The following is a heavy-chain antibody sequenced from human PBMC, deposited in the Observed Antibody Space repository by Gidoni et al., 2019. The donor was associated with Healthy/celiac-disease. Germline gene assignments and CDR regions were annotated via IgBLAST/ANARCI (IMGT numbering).Heavy chain of an antibody. Sequence: EVQLVESGGVVVQPGGSLRLSCAASGFTFDDYTMHWVRQAPGKGLEWVSLISWDGCSTYYADSVKGRFTISRDNSKNSLYLQMNSLRTEDTALYYCATSQSRGYSYGYSHWGQGTLVTVSS. CDR2: ISWDGCST. CDR3: ATSQSRGYSYGYSH. V-gene: IGHV3-43*01. CDR1: GFTFDDYT. J-gene: IGHJ4*02. D-gene: IGHD5-18*01.